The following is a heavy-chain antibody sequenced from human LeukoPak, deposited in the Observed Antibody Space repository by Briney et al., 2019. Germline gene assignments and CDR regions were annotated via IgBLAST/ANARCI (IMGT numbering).Heavy chain of an antibody. CDR3: AREGRPVAGYFDY. CDR2: SYYSGST. D-gene: IGHD6-19*01. J-gene: IGHJ4*02. CDR1: GGSISSYY. Sequence: SETLSLTCTVSGGSISSYYWSWIRQPPGKGLEWIGYSYYSGSTNYNPSLKSRVTISVDTSRNQFSLKLSSVTAADTAVYYCAREGRPVAGYFDYWGQGTLVTVSS. V-gene: IGHV4-59*01.